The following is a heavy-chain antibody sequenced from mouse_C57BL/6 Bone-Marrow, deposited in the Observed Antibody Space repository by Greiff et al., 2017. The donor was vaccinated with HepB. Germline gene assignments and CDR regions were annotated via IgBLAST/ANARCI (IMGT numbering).Heavy chain of an antibody. Sequence: EVNVVESGGGLVKPGGSLKLSCAASGFTFSSYAMSWVRQTPEKRLEWVATISDGGSYTYYPDNVKGRFTISRDNAKNNLYLQMSHLKSEDTAMYYCARGGYDYWGQGTTLTVSS. V-gene: IGHV5-4*03. CDR3: ARGGYDY. CDR1: GFTFSSYA. D-gene: IGHD2-2*01. J-gene: IGHJ2*01. CDR2: ISDGGSYT.